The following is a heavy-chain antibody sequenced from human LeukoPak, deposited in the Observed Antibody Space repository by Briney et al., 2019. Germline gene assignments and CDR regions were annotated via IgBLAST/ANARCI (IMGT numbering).Heavy chain of an antibody. CDR3: ARSSGYYYFDY. CDR2: IYYSGST. D-gene: IGHD3-22*01. Sequence: PSQTLSLTCTVSGGSISSGGYYWRWIRQHPGKGLEWIGYIYYSGSTYYNPSLKSRVTISVDTSKNQFSLKLSSVTAADTAVYYCARSSGYYYFDYWGQGTLVTVSS. V-gene: IGHV4-31*03. J-gene: IGHJ4*02. CDR1: GGSISSGGYY.